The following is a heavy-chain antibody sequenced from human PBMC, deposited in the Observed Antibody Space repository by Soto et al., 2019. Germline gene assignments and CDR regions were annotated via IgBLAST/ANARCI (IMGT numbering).Heavy chain of an antibody. V-gene: IGHV4-34*01. J-gene: IGHJ5*02. D-gene: IGHD4-4*01. CDR1: GGSFSGYY. CDR2: INHSGST. CDR3: ARARSNYQGWFDP. Sequence: QVQLQQWGAGLLKPSETLSLTCAVYGGSFSGYYWSWIRQPPGKGLEWIGEINHSGSTNYNPSLKSRVTISVDTSKNQFSLKLSSVTAADTAVYYCARARSNYQGWFDPWGQGTLVTVSS.